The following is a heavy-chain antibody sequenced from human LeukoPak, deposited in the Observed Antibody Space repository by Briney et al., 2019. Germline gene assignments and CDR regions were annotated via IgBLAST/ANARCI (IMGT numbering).Heavy chain of an antibody. J-gene: IGHJ4*02. CDR1: GFTFSSYA. D-gene: IGHD2-15*01. Sequence: GGSLRLSCAASGFTFSSYAMHWVRQAPGKGLEWVAVISYDGSNKYYADSVKGRFTISRDNSKNTLYLQMNSLRAEDTAVYYCAKEEDLSRYSYYFDYWGQGTLVTVSS. CDR3: AKEEDLSRYSYYFDY. CDR2: ISYDGSNK. V-gene: IGHV3-30-3*01.